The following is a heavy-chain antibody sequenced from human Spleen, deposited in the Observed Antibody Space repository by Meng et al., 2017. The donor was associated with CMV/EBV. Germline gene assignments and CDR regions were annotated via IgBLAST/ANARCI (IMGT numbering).Heavy chain of an antibody. CDR1: GFSFGDYA. CDR3: SRVPCSSTSCSYYYGMDV. Sequence: GGSLRLSCKGIGFSFGDYAVSWVRQAPGKGLAWVGFIRTKAFGGTTGYSASVKGRLSISRDDSKSIAYLQMNSLKTEDTGVYYCSRVPCSSTSCSYYYGMDVWGQGTAVTVSS. CDR2: IRTKAFGGTT. D-gene: IGHD2-2*01. V-gene: IGHV3-49*04. J-gene: IGHJ6*02.